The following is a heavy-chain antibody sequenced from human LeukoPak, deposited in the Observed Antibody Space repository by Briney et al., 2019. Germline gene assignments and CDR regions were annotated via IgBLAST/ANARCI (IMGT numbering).Heavy chain of an antibody. CDR3: ARSMTTVTTIDY. Sequence: PGGSLRLSCAASGFTFSTYSMNWVRQAPGRELEWISYISSGSITIYYADSVKGRFTISRDNAKNSLYLQMNSLRAEDTAVYYCARSMTTVTTIDYWGQGTLVTVSS. CDR1: GFTFSTYS. J-gene: IGHJ4*02. V-gene: IGHV3-48*04. D-gene: IGHD4-17*01. CDR2: ISSGSITI.